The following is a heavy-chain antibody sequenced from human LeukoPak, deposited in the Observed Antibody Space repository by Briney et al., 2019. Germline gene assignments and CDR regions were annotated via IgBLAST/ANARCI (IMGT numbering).Heavy chain of an antibody. V-gene: IGHV3-23*01. CDR3: AKGAEEGVVITSVYYYYMDV. CDR2: ISGSGYNT. CDR1: GVTFNSHG. D-gene: IGHD3-22*01. J-gene: IGHJ6*03. Sequence: GGSLRLSCAASGVTFNSHGMSWVRQSPGRGLEWVATISGSGYNTYYADSVRGRFTISRDNSKNTVYPQMNTLRAADTAVYYCAKGAEEGVVITSVYYYYMDVWGRGTTVTISS.